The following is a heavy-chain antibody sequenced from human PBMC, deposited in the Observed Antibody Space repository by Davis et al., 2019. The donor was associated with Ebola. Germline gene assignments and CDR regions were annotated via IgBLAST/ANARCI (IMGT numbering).Heavy chain of an antibody. V-gene: IGHV3-7*01. CDR3: AREIVGATLDY. CDR1: GFTFSSYW. J-gene: IGHJ4*02. Sequence: PGGPLRPSCAASGFTFSSYWMSWVRQAPGKGLEWVANIKQDGSEKYYVDSVKGRFTISRDNAKNSLYLQMNSLRAEDTAVYYCAREIVGATLDYWGQGTLVTVSS. D-gene: IGHD1-26*01. CDR2: IKQDGSEK.